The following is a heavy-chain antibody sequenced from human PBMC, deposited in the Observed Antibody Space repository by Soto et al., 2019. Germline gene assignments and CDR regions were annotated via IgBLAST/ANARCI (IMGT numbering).Heavy chain of an antibody. V-gene: IGHV1-3*04. D-gene: IGHD3-10*01. J-gene: IGHJ4*02. CDR1: GYTFTSYA. Sequence: QVQLVQSGAEVKKPGASVKLSCKASGYTFTSYAIHWVRQAPGQRLECMGWINTDNGNTKYSQKFRGRVTITRDTSASTAYMELSSLTSEDTAVYFCARAPSGYYFDNWGQGTLVTVSS. CDR3: ARAPSGYYFDN. CDR2: INTDNGNT.